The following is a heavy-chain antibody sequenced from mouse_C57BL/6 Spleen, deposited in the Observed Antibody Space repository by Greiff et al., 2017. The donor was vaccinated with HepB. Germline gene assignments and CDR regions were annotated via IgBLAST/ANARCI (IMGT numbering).Heavy chain of an antibody. CDR1: GFNIKDDY. CDR2: IDPENGDT. D-gene: IGHD1-1*01. CDR3: TTLGSSGDYYAMDY. V-gene: IGHV14-4*01. Sequence: VQLQQSGAELVRPGASVKLSCTASGFNIKDDYMHWVKQRPEQGLEWIGWIDPENGDTEYASKFQGKATITADTSSNTAYLQLSSLTSEDTAVYYCTTLGSSGDYYAMDYWGQGTSVTVSS. J-gene: IGHJ4*01.